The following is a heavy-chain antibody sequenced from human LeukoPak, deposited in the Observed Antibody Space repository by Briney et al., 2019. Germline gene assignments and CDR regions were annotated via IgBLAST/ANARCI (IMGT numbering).Heavy chain of an antibody. Sequence: GGSLRLSCAASGFTFSSYAMSWVRQAPGKGLEWVSAISGSGGSTYYADSVKGRFTISRDNSKNTLYLQMNSLRAEDTAVYYCAKDLSHDGYNSEVIHDDRTTYAFDIWGQGTMVTVSS. CDR2: ISGSGGST. CDR1: GFTFSSYA. J-gene: IGHJ3*02. D-gene: IGHD5-24*01. CDR3: AKDLSHDGYNSEVIHDDRTTYAFDI. V-gene: IGHV3-23*01.